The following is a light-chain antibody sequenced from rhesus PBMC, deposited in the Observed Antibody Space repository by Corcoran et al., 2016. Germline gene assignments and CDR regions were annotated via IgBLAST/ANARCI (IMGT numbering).Light chain of an antibody. CDR1: QGISSW. J-gene: IGKJ3*01. Sequence: DIQMTQSPSSLSASVGDRVTITCRASQGISSWLAWYQQKPGKAPKLLIYKASSLHSGVPSRFSGSGSETDFTLTLSSLQPEDFATYYCQQYNSAPPFTFGPGTKLDIK. V-gene: IGKV1-21*01. CDR3: QQYNSAPPFT. CDR2: KAS.